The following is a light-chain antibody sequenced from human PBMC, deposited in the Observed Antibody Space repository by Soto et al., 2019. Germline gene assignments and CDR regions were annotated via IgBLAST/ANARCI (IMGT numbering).Light chain of an antibody. CDR2: AAP. J-gene: IGKJ3*01. CDR1: QGISNY. V-gene: IGKV1-9*01. CDR3: QQLNRDRFT. Sequence: DIQLTQSPSFLSASVGDRVTITCRASQGISNYLAWYQQKPGRAPKLLIDAAPAWQAGVPARFRGRGSGTEFTLTVSSLQPEDFAAYDCQQLNRDRFTLGPGTKVEIK.